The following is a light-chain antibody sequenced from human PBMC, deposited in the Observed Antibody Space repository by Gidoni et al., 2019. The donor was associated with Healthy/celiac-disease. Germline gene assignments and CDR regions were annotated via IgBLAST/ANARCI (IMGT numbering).Light chain of an antibody. V-gene: IGKV3-15*01. CDR2: RAS. CDR1: QSVSSN. J-gene: IGKJ2*01. Sequence: EIVMTRYPATLSESPGERATRRCRASQSVSSNLAWYRQNPGQAPMLLIYRASTRATGIPASFSGSGSTTEFTLTISSLQSEDFAVYCCQQYNNWPYTFGQGTKLEIK. CDR3: QQYNNWPYT.